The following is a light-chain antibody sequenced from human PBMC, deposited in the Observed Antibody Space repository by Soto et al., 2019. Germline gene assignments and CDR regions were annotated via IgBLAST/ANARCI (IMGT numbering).Light chain of an antibody. Sequence: EIVLTQSPATLSLSPGERATLSCRASQSVSSYFAWYRQKPGQAPRLLIYDASNKATGIPARFSGSGSGTDFTLTISGLEPEDFAVYYCQQRSNLPPRCTFGQGTKLEIK. CDR3: QQRSNLPPRCT. V-gene: IGKV3-11*01. J-gene: IGKJ2*02. CDR1: QSVSSY. CDR2: DAS.